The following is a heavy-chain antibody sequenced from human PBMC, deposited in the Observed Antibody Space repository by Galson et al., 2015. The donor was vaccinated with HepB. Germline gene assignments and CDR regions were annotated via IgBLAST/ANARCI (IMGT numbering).Heavy chain of an antibody. CDR3: ARLTTNAVGYCTNGVCYGY. Sequence: QSGAEVKKPGESLRISCKGSGYSFTSYWISWVRQMPGKGLEWMGRIDPSDSYTNYSPSFQGHVTISADKSISTAYLQWSSLKASDTAMYYCARLTTNAVGYCTNGVCYGYWGQGTLVTVSS. J-gene: IGHJ4*02. CDR2: IDPSDSYT. D-gene: IGHD2-8*01. CDR1: GYSFTSYW. V-gene: IGHV5-10-1*01.